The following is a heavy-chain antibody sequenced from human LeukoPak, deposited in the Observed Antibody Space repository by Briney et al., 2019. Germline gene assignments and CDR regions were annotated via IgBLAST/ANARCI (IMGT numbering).Heavy chain of an antibody. D-gene: IGHD1-26*01. CDR1: GFTFDDYT. CDR3: ASEGVGATFDY. V-gene: IGHV3-43*01. Sequence: HTGGSLRLSCAASGFTFDDYTMHWVRHAPGKGLEWVSLISWDGGSTYYADSVKGRFTISRDNSKNSLYLQMNSLRTEDTALYYCASEGVGATFDYWGQGTLVTVSS. CDR2: ISWDGGST. J-gene: IGHJ4*02.